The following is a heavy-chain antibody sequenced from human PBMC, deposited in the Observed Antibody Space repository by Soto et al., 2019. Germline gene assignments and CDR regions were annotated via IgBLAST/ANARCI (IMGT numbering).Heavy chain of an antibody. Sequence: GGSLRLSCAASGFTFSSYGMSWVRQAPGKGLAWVSGIVNTGVSTFYADSVKSRFTISRDNTKNTLYLKMNSLRAEDTAVYYCAKRTSGWYFDSWGQGTLVTVSS. D-gene: IGHD6-19*01. CDR3: AKRTSGWYFDS. CDR1: GFTFSSYG. V-gene: IGHV3-23*01. J-gene: IGHJ4*02. CDR2: IVNTGVST.